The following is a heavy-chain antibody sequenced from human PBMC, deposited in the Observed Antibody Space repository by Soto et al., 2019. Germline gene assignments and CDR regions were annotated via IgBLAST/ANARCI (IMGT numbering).Heavy chain of an antibody. CDR1: GYTFYSHS. CDR3: ARCIQEDYYYGMDV. Sequence: GASVRVSCKASGYTFYSHSISWLLQAPGQGLEWMGRISADNINTKYAQKFRGRVTMTTDTSTSTVYMELRNLRSDDTAVYYCARCIQEDYYYGMDVWGQGTTVTVSS. J-gene: IGHJ6*02. D-gene: IGHD5-18*01. CDR2: ISADNINT. V-gene: IGHV1-18*01.